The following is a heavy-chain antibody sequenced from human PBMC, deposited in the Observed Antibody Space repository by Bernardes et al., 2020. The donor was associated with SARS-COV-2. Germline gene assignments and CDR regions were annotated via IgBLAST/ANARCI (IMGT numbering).Heavy chain of an antibody. J-gene: IGHJ3*02. CDR2: INGDGRTT. D-gene: IGHD2-15*01. CDR3: TRVLDGRAGAFDI. V-gene: IGHV3-74*01. Sequence: GGSLRLSCVGSGFSFGNYWMHWVRQAPGTGPVWVSRINGDGRTTDYADSVKGRLTTSRDNAKNTLYLHMNSLRDEDTAVYYCTRVLDGRAGAFDIWGQGTMVTVSS. CDR1: GFSFGNYW.